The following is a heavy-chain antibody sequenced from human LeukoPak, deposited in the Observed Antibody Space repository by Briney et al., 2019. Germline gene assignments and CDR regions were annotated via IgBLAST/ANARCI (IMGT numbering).Heavy chain of an antibody. D-gene: IGHD3-22*01. V-gene: IGHV3-23*01. CDR2: ISGSGGST. CDR1: GFTFSSYA. CDR3: AKGYDTSGYYYVAGYFDY. Sequence: PGGSLRLSCAASGFTFSSYAMSWVRQAPGKGLEWVSAISGSGGSTYYADSVKGRFTTSRDSSKNTLYLQMNSLRAEDTAVYYCAKGYDTSGYYYVAGYFDYWGQGTLVTVSS. J-gene: IGHJ4*02.